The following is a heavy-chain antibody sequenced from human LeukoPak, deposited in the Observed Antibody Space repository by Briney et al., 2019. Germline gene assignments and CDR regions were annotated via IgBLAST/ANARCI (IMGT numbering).Heavy chain of an antibody. J-gene: IGHJ4*02. V-gene: IGHV4-39*07. CDR3: ARTGSEFDY. CDR1: GASISSSTYY. Sequence: PSETLSLTCTVSGASISSSTYYWGWIRQPPGKGLEWIGSIYYSGSTYYNPSLKSRVTISVDTSKNQFSLKLSSVTAADTAVYYCARTGSEFDYWGQGTLVTVSS. D-gene: IGHD1-14*01. CDR2: IYYSGST.